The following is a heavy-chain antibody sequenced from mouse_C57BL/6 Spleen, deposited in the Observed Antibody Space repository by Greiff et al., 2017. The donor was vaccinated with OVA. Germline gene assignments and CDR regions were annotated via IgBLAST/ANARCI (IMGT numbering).Heavy chain of an antibody. V-gene: IGHV1-39*01. D-gene: IGHD1-1*01. Sequence: EVQLQQSGPELVKPGASVKISCKASGYSFTDYNMNWVKQSTGKSLEWIGVINPNYGTTSYNQKFKGKATLTVDQSSSTAYMQLNSLTSEDSAVYYCAIQFITTVVAKAYWGQGTLVTVSA. J-gene: IGHJ3*01. CDR2: INPNYGTT. CDR1: GYSFTDYN. CDR3: AIQFITTVVAKAY.